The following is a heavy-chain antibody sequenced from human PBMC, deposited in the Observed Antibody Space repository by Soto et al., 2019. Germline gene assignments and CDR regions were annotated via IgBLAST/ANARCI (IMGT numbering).Heavy chain of an antibody. J-gene: IGHJ4*02. V-gene: IGHV1-3*01. CDR1: GYTFTSYA. CDR3: ASTLPLGLVATIPWTFDY. D-gene: IGHD5-12*01. Sequence: ASVKVSCKASGYTFTSYAMHWVRQAPGQRLEWMGWINAGNGNTKYSQKFQGRVTITRDTSASTAYMELSSLRSEDTAVYYCASTLPLGLVATIPWTFDYWGQGTLVTVSS. CDR2: INAGNGNT.